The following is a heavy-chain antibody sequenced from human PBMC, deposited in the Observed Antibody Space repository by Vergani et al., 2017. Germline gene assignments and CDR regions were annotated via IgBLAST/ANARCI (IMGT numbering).Heavy chain of an antibody. CDR2: VYPGGST. Sequence: QVQLQESGPGRVKPSQTLSLTCSVSGASINSGSYYWSWVRQPAGKELEWIGHVYPGGSTEYNPSLESRVTVSGDSSKNQFSLRLRFLTAADTAVYFCARGTPFGMFDSWGRGILVSVSS. V-gene: IGHV4-61*02. J-gene: IGHJ4*02. CDR1: GASINSGSYY. D-gene: IGHD3-3*01. CDR3: ARGTPFGMFDS.